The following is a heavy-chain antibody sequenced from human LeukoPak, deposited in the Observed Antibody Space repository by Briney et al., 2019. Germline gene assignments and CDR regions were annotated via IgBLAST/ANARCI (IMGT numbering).Heavy chain of an antibody. CDR2: IYYSGIT. CDR1: GDSIRSYY. V-gene: IGHV4-59*01. Sequence: RTSETLSLTCTVSGDSIRSYYWSWIRQPPGKGLEWIGYIYYSGITDYNPSLNSRVTMSVDTSRNQFSLKLTSVTAADTAVYYCARGHFWNGFYIYWYFDLWGRGTRVTVSS. CDR3: ARGHFWNGFYIYWYFDL. J-gene: IGHJ2*01. D-gene: IGHD3-3*02.